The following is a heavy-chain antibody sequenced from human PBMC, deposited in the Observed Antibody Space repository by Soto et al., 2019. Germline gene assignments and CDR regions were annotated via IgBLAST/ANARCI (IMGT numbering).Heavy chain of an antibody. D-gene: IGHD5-12*01. CDR1: GDSITSNY. CDR2: IYYSGST. Sequence: QVRLQESGPGLVKPSETLSLTCSIFGDSITSNYWSWIRQPPGKGLEWIGYIYYSGSTNYNPSLKSRVTISIDTSKTQFSLKLTSVTAADTAVYYCARGGDGYFPLDYWGQGTLVTVSS. J-gene: IGHJ4*02. CDR3: ARGGDGYFPLDY. V-gene: IGHV4-59*01.